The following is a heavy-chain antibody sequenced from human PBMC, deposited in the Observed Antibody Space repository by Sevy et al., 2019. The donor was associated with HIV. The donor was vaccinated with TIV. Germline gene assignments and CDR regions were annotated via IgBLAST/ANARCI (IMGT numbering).Heavy chain of an antibody. CDR1: GGSISSSSYY. D-gene: IGHD3-3*01. CDR3: ARPIFRVEQLRTTNWFDP. J-gene: IGHJ5*02. CDR2: IYYSGST. Sequence: SETLSLTCTVSGGSISSSSYYWGWIRQPPGKGLEWIGSIYYSGSTYYNPSLKSRVTISVDTSKNQFSLKLSSVTAADTAVYYCARPIFRVEQLRTTNWFDPWGQGTLVTVSS. V-gene: IGHV4-39*01.